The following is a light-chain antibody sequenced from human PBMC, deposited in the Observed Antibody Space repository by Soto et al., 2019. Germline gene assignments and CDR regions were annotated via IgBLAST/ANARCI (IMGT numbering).Light chain of an antibody. J-gene: IGLJ2*01. CDR3: SSYTGGSTVV. CDR2: DVS. CDR1: SSDIGDYNY. V-gene: IGLV2-14*03. Sequence: QSALTQPASVSGSPGQSIAISCTGTSSDIGDYNYVSWYQHHPGKVPKLMIYDVSNRPSGVSDRFSGSMSGNTASLTISGLQPEDEADYYCSSYTGGSTVVFGGGTKLTGL.